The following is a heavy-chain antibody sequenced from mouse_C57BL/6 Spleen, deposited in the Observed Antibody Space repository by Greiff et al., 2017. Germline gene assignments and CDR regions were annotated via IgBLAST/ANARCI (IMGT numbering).Heavy chain of an antibody. CDR3: ARPSRVRVWFAY. J-gene: IGHJ3*01. Sequence: VQLKESGAELVKPGASVKLSCTASGFNIKDYYMHWVKQRTEQGLEWIGRIDPEDGETKNAPKFQGKATITADTSSNTAYLQLSSLTSEDTAVYYCARPSRVRVWFAYWGQVTLVTVSA. CDR2: IDPEDGET. D-gene: IGHD3-1*01. CDR1: GFNIKDYY. V-gene: IGHV14-2*01.